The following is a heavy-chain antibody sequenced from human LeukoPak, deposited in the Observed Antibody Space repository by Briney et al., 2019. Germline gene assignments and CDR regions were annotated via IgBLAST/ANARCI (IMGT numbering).Heavy chain of an antibody. V-gene: IGHV3-74*01. CDR1: GFTFSNYW. Sequence: GGSLRLSCAASGFTFSNYWMHWVRQAPGKGLVWVSRINTDGRGKNYADSVKGRFTISRDNDKSTLYLQMNSLRAEDTAVYYCASASSHRIAAGGDYWGQGTLVTVSS. CDR3: ASASSHRIAAGGDY. CDR2: INTDGRGK. D-gene: IGHD6-13*01. J-gene: IGHJ4*02.